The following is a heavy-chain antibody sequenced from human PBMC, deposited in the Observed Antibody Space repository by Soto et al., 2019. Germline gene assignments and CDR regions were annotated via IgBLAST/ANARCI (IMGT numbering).Heavy chain of an antibody. V-gene: IGHV1-69*12. D-gene: IGHD6-13*01. J-gene: IGHJ6*02. CDR1: GGTFGIYA. CDR2: IIAFSDIV. Sequence: QVQLVQSGAEVKKPGSSVKVSCKASGGTFGIYAITWVRQAPGQGLEWMGGIIAFSDIVNYTQKLQGRVKMTADESTNTAYMDLSSLRSEDTAVYYCARSLYSSSWYHSGNSYYYYGMDVWGQGTTVTVSS. CDR3: ARSLYSSSWYHSGNSYYYYGMDV.